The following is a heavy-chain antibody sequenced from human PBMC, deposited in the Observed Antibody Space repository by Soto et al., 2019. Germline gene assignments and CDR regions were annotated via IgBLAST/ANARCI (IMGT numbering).Heavy chain of an antibody. J-gene: IGHJ4*02. Sequence: EVQLAQSGAEVKKPGESLKISCKGSGYSFTSYWIAWLRQMPGQGLEWMGVIYPGNSETKYSPSFQGHVTISTDKSINTAYLQWSSLEASDIAIYYCARHDRRSCPGGDCYPLDYWGQGALVTVSS. CDR3: ARHDRRSCPGGDCYPLDY. CDR2: IYPGNSET. CDR1: GYSFTSYW. D-gene: IGHD2-21*02. V-gene: IGHV5-51*01.